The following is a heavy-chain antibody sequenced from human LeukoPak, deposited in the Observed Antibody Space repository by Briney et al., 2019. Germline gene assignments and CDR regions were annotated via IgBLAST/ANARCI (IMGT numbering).Heavy chain of an antibody. Sequence: ASVKVSCMASGGTFSSYAISWVRQDPGQGLEWMGGIIVIFGTANYAQKFQGRVTITTDESTSTAYMALSSRRSEHTAVYYCARGPGLGYSYGYVSWFDPWGQGTLVTVSS. CDR3: ARGPGLGYSYGYVSWFDP. V-gene: IGHV1-69*05. D-gene: IGHD5-18*01. J-gene: IGHJ5*02. CDR1: GGTFSSYA. CDR2: IIVIFGTA.